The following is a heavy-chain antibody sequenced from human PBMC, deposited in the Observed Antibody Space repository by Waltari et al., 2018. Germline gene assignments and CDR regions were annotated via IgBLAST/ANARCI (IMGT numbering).Heavy chain of an antibody. CDR1: GGTFSSYT. Sequence: QVHLVQSGAEVKKPGSSVKVSCKASGGTFSSYTISWVRQAPGQGLEWIGGIIPMYGLPNFARKFQGRVTITADKSTSTAYMELNNLTSEDTAIYFCARDTISADADSSGFFSYFAFWGQGTLVTVSA. CDR2: IIPMYGLP. V-gene: IGHV1-69*08. D-gene: IGHD3-22*01. CDR3: ARDTISADADSSGFFSYFAF. J-gene: IGHJ4*02.